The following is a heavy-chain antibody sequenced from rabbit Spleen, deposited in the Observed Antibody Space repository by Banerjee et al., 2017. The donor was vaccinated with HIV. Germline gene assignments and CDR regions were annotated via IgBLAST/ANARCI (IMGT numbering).Heavy chain of an antibody. V-gene: IGHV1S7*01. Sequence: QLKESGGGLVQPGGSLKLSCKASGFDFSRYYMSWVRQAPGKGLEWIGYIDPIFVNTFYAPWVNGRFTLSSHNAQNTLYLQLNSLTAADTATYFCARGGYGYAGYAYATEIKLWGQGTLVTVS. CDR3: ARGGYGYAGYAYATEIKL. CDR2: IDPIFVNT. CDR1: GFDFSRYY. D-gene: IGHD6-1*01. J-gene: IGHJ6*01.